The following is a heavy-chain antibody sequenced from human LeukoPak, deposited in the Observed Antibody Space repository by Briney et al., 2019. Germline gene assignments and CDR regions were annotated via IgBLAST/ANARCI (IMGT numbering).Heavy chain of an antibody. CDR3: ARVLQGAAAGIYYFDY. V-gene: IGHV4-4*07. CDR2: IYTSGST. CDR1: GGSISSYY. J-gene: IGHJ4*02. D-gene: IGHD6-13*01. Sequence: PSETLSPTCTVSGGSISSYYWSWIRQPAGKGLEWIGRIYTSGSTNYNPSLKSRVTMSVDTSKNQFSLKLSSVTAADTAVYYCARVLQGAAAGIYYFDYWGQGTLVTVSS.